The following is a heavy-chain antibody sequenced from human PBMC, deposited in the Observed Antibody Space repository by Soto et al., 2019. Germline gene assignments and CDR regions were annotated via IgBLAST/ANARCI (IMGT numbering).Heavy chain of an antibody. CDR2: IYYSGST. V-gene: IGHV4-30-4*01. D-gene: IGHD4-17*01. Sequence: QVQLQESGPGLVKPSQTLSLTCTVSGGSISSGAYYWSWVRQPPGKGLEWIGYIYYSGSTYYNPSLKSRVTISVDTSKNQFSLKLSSVTATDTAVYSCARDTYGDTYYFDYWGQGTLVTVSS. J-gene: IGHJ4*02. CDR1: GGSISSGAYY. CDR3: ARDTYGDTYYFDY.